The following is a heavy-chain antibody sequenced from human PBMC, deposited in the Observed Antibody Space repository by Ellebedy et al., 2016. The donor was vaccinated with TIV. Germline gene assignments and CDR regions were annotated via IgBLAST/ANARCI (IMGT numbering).Heavy chain of an antibody. V-gene: IGHV3-64D*09. CDR3: LYGSGSYAHDAFDI. J-gene: IGHJ3*02. Sequence: GESLKISCSASGFTFSSYAMHWVRQAPGKGLEYVSAISSNGGSTYYADSVKGRFTISRDNSKNTLYLQMSSLRAEDTAVYYCLYGSGSYAHDAFDIWGQGTMVTVSS. D-gene: IGHD3-10*01. CDR1: GFTFSSYA. CDR2: ISSNGGST.